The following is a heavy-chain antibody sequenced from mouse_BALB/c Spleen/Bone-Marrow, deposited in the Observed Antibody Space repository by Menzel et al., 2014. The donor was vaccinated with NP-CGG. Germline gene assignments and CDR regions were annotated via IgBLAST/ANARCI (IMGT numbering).Heavy chain of an antibody. V-gene: IGHV14-3*02. Sequence: EVKLQESGAELVKPGASVKLSCTASGSNIKDTYMHWVKQRPEQGLEWIGRIGPANGNIKYDPKFQGKATITADTSSNTAYLQLSSLTSEDTAVYYCAPYYYGRWFANWGQGTLVTVSA. CDR2: IGPANGNI. D-gene: IGHD1-1*01. CDR3: APYYYGRWFAN. CDR1: GSNIKDTY. J-gene: IGHJ3*01.